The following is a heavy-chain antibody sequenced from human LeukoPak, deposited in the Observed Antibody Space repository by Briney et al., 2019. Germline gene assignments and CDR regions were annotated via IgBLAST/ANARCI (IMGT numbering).Heavy chain of an antibody. D-gene: IGHD1-26*01. CDR1: GGSFSGYY. J-gene: IGHJ6*03. CDR3: ARVCIVGATTYYYYYYMDV. Sequence: SETLSLTCAVYGGSFSGYYWSWIRQAPGKGLEWIGEINHSGSTNYNPSLKSRVTISVDTSKNQFSLKLSSVTAADTAVYYCARVCIVGATTYYYYYYMDVWGKGTTVTVSS. V-gene: IGHV4-34*01. CDR2: INHSGST.